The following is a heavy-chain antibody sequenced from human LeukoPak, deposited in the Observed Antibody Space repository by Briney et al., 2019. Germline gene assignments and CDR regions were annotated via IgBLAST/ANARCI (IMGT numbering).Heavy chain of an antibody. J-gene: IGHJ4*02. Sequence: SVKVSCTVSGYTLSELSMHWVRQAPGKGLEWMGGFDPEDGETIYAQKFQGRVTMTEDTSTDTAYMELSSLRSEDTAVYYCATVGGATSFYYFDYWGQGTLVTVSS. V-gene: IGHV1-24*01. CDR3: ATVGGATSFYYFDY. CDR2: FDPEDGET. D-gene: IGHD1-26*01. CDR1: GYTLSELS.